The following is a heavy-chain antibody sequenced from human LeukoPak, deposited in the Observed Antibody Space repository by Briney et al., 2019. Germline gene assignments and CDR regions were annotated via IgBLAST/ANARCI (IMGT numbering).Heavy chain of an antibody. CDR3: ALMYYSDSSGYYLGYYFDY. D-gene: IGHD3-22*01. J-gene: IGHJ4*02. CDR2: IYYSGST. CDR1: GGSISSSSYY. Sequence: SETLSLTCTVSGGSISSSSYYWGWIRQPPGKGLEWIGSIYYSGSTYYSPSLKSRVTISLDTSKNQFSLKLSSVTAADPAAYYCALMYYSDSSGYYLGYYFDYWRRGTLVTVSS. V-gene: IGHV4-39*01.